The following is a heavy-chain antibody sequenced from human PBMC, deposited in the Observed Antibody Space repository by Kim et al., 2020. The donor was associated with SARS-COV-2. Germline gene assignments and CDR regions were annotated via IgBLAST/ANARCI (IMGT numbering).Heavy chain of an antibody. J-gene: IGHJ4*02. V-gene: IGHV3-23*01. Sequence: DAVQGRFTISRDNSSSTLYLQRNILRAEDTAVYYCAKPENYYGSGSYFDYWGQGTLVTVSS. CDR3: AKPENYYGSGSYFDY. D-gene: IGHD3-10*01.